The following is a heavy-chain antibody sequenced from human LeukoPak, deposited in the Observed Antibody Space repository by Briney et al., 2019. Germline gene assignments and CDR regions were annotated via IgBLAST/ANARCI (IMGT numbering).Heavy chain of an antibody. Sequence: GGSLRLSCAASGFTFSSYRVHWVRQAPGQGLEWVSRINRDGSSSTYADYVKGRFTISRDTATNTLYLQMSSLRADDTAVYYCARVIVRATGSDYWGQGTLVTVSS. CDR1: GFTFSSYR. V-gene: IGHV3-74*01. D-gene: IGHD1-26*01. CDR3: ARVIVRATGSDY. J-gene: IGHJ4*02. CDR2: INRDGSSS.